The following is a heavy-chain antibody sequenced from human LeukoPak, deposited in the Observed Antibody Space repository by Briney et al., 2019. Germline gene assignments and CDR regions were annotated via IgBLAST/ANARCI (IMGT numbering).Heavy chain of an antibody. CDR3: AREVGATRAFDI. J-gene: IGHJ3*02. CDR1: GYSISSGYY. CDR2: INWNGGST. D-gene: IGHD1-26*01. Sequence: ETLSLTCAVSGYSISSGYYWGWIRQPPGKGLEWVSGINWNGGSTGYADSVKGRFTISRDNAKNSLYLQMNSLRAEDTALYYCAREVGATRAFDIWGQGTMVTVSS. V-gene: IGHV3-20*04.